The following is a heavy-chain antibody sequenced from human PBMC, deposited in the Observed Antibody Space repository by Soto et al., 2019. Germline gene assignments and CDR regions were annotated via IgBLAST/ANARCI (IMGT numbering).Heavy chain of an antibody. Sequence: QAQLVQSGAEVKKPGASVKVSCKASGYTFTGYDINWVRQATGQGLEWMGWMNPNSGNTGYAQNFQGRVTMTQDNSITTAYMELTSLRDDDSAVYYCAGEKVGTTGIDFWGQGTLVTVSS. CDR1: GYTFTGYD. D-gene: IGHD1-26*01. J-gene: IGHJ4*02. CDR3: AGEKVGTTGIDF. CDR2: MNPNSGNT. V-gene: IGHV1-8*01.